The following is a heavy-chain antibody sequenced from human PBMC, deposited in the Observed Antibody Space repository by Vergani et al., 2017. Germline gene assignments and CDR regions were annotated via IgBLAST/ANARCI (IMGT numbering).Heavy chain of an antibody. D-gene: IGHD3-22*01. CDR3: ARDSADSSGYYYLS. Sequence: QLQLQESGSGLVKPSQTLSLTCAVSGGSISSGGYSWSWIRQPPGKGLEWIGYIYHSGSTYYNPSLKSRVTISVDTSKNQFSLKLSSVTAADTAVYYCARDSADSSGYYYLSWGQGTLVTVSS. V-gene: IGHV4-30-2*05. CDR1: GGSISSGGYS. CDR2: IYHSGST. J-gene: IGHJ5*02.